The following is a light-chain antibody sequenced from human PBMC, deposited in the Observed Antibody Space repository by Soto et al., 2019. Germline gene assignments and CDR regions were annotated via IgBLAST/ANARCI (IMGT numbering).Light chain of an antibody. CDR1: SSNIGNNY. J-gene: IGLJ3*02. CDR3: GTWDSSLSAGQV. Sequence: QSVLTQPPSVSAAPGQKVTISCSGSSSNIGNNYVSWYQQLPGTAPKLLIYDNNKRPSGIPDRFSGSKSGTSATLGITGLQTGDEADYYCGTWDSSLSAGQVFGGGTKVTV. CDR2: DNN. V-gene: IGLV1-51*01.